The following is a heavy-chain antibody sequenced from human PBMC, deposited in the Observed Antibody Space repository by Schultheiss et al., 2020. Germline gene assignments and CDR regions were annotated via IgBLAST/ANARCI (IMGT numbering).Heavy chain of an antibody. Sequence: SETLSLTCAVSGGSISSGDYYWSWIRQPPGKGLEWIGEINHSGSTNYNPSLKSRVTISVDTSKNQFSLKLSSVTAADTAVYYCARVTKRTTATIDYWGQGTLVTVAS. J-gene: IGHJ4*02. CDR2: INHSGST. D-gene: IGHD4-17*01. CDR3: ARVTKRTTATIDY. V-gene: IGHV4-34*01. CDR1: GGSISSGDYY.